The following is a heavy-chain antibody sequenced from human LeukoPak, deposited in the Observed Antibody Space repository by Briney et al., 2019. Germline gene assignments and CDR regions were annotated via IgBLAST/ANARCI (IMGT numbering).Heavy chain of an antibody. CDR1: VGTFSSYA. J-gene: IGHJ3*02. CDR3: AVDMTRGRADAFDI. Sequence: GASVRVSCKAFVGTFSSYAISWGRQAPGQGLEWRGGIIPIFGTANYAQKFQGRVTITADKSTSTAYMELSSLRSEDTAVYYCAVDMTRGRADAFDIWGQGTMVTVSS. D-gene: IGHD3-9*01. V-gene: IGHV1-69*06. CDR2: IIPIFGTA.